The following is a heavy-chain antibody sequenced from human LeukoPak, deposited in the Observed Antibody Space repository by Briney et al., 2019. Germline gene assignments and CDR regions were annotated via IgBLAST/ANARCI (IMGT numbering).Heavy chain of an antibody. V-gene: IGHV3-30*04. Sequence: GGSLRLSCAASGFTFSSYPMHWVRQGPGKGLGWVALISYDGSNTYYTDSVQGRFTIARDNSKNALYLQMNSLRPEDTAVYYCARDSRDEAVAGFYYYYMDVWGKGTTVTVSS. J-gene: IGHJ6*03. D-gene: IGHD6-19*01. CDR3: ARDSRDEAVAGFYYYYMDV. CDR1: GFTFSSYP. CDR2: ISYDGSNT.